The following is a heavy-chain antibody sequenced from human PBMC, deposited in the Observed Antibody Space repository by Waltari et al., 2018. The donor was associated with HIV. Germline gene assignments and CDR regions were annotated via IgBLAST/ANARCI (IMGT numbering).Heavy chain of an antibody. D-gene: IGHD1-26*01. V-gene: IGHV2-70*15. CDR3: ARIRLVGTTMDYYGMDV. J-gene: IGHJ6*02. CDR1: GFSLSTSGMC. Sequence: QVTLRESGPALVKPTQTLTLTCTFSGFSLSTSGMCVSWIRQPPGKALEWLARIDWDDDEYYSPSLKTRLTISKDTSKKQVVLTMTNMDPVDTATYYWARIRLVGTTMDYYGMDVWGQGTTVTVSS. CDR2: IDWDDDE.